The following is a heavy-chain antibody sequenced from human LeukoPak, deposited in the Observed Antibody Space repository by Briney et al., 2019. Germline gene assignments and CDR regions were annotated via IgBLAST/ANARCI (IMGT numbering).Heavy chain of an antibody. J-gene: IGHJ5*02. Sequence: EASVKVSCKASGGTFSGYAISWVRQAPGQGLEWMGRIIPILGIANYAQKFQGRVTITADKSTSTAYMELSSLRSEDTAVYYCARALTMVRGVMAFDPWGQGTLVTVSS. CDR1: GGTFSGYA. V-gene: IGHV1-69*04. CDR2: IIPILGIA. CDR3: ARALTMVRGVMAFDP. D-gene: IGHD3-10*01.